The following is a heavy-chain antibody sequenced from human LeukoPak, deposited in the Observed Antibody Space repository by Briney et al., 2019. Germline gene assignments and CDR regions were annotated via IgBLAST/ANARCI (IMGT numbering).Heavy chain of an antibody. D-gene: IGHD3-9*01. CDR1: GGSISSGSYY. Sequence: SQTLSLTCTVSGGSISSGSYYWSWIRQPAGKGLEWIGRIYTSGSTNYNPSLKSRVTISVDTSKNQFSLKLSSETAADTAVYYCATSNYDILTGYYTNIFDYWGQGTLVTVSS. CDR2: IYTSGST. CDR3: ATSNYDILTGYYTNIFDY. J-gene: IGHJ4*02. V-gene: IGHV4-61*02.